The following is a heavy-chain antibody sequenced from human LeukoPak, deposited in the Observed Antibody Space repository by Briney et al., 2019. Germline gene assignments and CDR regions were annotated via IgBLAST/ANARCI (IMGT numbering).Heavy chain of an antibody. CDR3: ARVPYSSGWYGFDY. J-gene: IGHJ4*02. V-gene: IGHV4-59*12. Sequence: SETLSLTCTVSGGSISSYYWSWIRQPPGKGLEWIGYIYYSGSTNYNPSLKSRVTMSVDTSKNQFSLKLSSVTAADTAVYYCARVPYSSGWYGFDYWGQGTLVTVSS. CDR2: IYYSGST. D-gene: IGHD6-19*01. CDR1: GGSISSYY.